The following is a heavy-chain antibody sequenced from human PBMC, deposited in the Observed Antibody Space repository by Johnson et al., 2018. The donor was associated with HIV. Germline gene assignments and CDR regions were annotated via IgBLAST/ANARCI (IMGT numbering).Heavy chain of an antibody. Sequence: VQLVESGGDLVQPGGSLRLSCVASGFSFSNYWMHWVRQAPGKGPVWVSRISPDGSNKYYADSVTGRFTLYRDNSKNTVFLLLNSLRTEYTAVYYCARVRRSCWFDNDAFDFWGQGTMVTVSS. J-gene: IGHJ3*01. D-gene: IGHD6-19*01. CDR2: ISPDGSNK. CDR1: GFSFSNYW. V-gene: IGHV3-74*01. CDR3: ARVRRSCWFDNDAFDF.